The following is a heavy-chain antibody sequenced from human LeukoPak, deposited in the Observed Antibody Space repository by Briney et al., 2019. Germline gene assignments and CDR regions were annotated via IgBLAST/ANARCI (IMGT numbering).Heavy chain of an antibody. V-gene: IGHV1-8*01. J-gene: IGHJ5*02. CDR2: MNPNSGNT. CDR3: ARGTHRSNWFDP. CDR1: GYTFTSYD. Sequence: ASVKVSCKASGYTFTSYDINWVRQATGQGLEWMGWMNPNSGNTGYAQKFQGGVTMTRNTSISTAYMGLSSLRSEDTAVYYCARGTHRSNWFDPWGQGTLVTVSS. D-gene: IGHD1-14*01.